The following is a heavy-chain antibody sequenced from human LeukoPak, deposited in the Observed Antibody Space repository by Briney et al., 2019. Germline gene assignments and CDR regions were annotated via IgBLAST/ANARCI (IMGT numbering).Heavy chain of an antibody. CDR1: GFTFSNYW. Sequence: GGSLRLSCTASGFTFSNYWMNWVRQAPGKGLEWVAIIKKDGSEEKYADSVRGRFTISRDNAKNSLYLQMNSLRAEDTAVYYRAGGGGWLTDHWGQGTLVAVSS. J-gene: IGHJ4*02. CDR3: AGGGGWLTDH. CDR2: IKKDGSEE. V-gene: IGHV3-7*05. D-gene: IGHD4-23*01.